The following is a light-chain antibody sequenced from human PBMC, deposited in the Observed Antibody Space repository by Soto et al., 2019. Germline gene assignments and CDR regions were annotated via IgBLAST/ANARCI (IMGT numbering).Light chain of an antibody. CDR3: CSFASSSTFVL. CDR2: EVT. V-gene: IGLV2-23*02. Sequence: QSALTQPASVSGSPGQSITISCTGTSSDVGSYNLVSWYQQHPGKAPKLMIYEVTKRPSGVSNRFSGSKSGNTASLTISGLQAEDETDYHCCSFASSSTFVLFGGGTQLTVL. CDR1: SSDVGSYNL. J-gene: IGLJ2*01.